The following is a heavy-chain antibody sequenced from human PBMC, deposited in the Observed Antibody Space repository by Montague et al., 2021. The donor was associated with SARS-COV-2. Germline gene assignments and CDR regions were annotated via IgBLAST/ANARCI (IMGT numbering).Heavy chain of an antibody. CDR1: GGSTNYYY. Sequence: ETLSLTCIVSGGSTNYYYWSWIRQSPGKGLEWIGYMYYSGSTNYNPSLKSRVTISVDTSKNQFSLKLSSVTAADTAVYYCARENTVTTFGGPYYIDSWGQGTLVTVSA. CDR2: MYYSGST. V-gene: IGHV4-59*01. J-gene: IGHJ4*02. D-gene: IGHD4-17*01. CDR3: ARENTVTTFGGPYYIDS.